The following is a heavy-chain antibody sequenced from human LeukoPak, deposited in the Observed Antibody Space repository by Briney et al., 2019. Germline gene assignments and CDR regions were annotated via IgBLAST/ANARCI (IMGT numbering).Heavy chain of an antibody. CDR1: GGSFSGYC. Sequence: PSETLSLTCTVYGGSFSGYCWSWIRQRPGKGLEWVGEINHSGSTNYNPSLKSRLTISVDTSKNQFSLKLTSMTAADTAVYYCTGGKPETVFDYWGQGTLVTVSS. D-gene: IGHD2-21*02. J-gene: IGHJ4*02. CDR2: INHSGST. V-gene: IGHV4-34*01. CDR3: TGGKPETVFDY.